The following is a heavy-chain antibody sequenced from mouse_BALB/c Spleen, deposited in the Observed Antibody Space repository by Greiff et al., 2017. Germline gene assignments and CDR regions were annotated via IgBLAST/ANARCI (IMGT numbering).Heavy chain of an antibody. CDR2: IWAGGST. CDR3: ARIYYDYEGTYAMDY. Sequence: VKLVESGPGLVAPSQSLSITCTVSGFSLTSYGVHWVRQPPGKGLEWLGVIWAGGSTNYNSALMSRLSISKDNSKSQVFLKMNSLQTDDTAMYYCARIYYDYEGTYAMDYWGQGTSVTVSS. J-gene: IGHJ4*01. CDR1: GFSLTSYG. V-gene: IGHV2-9*02. D-gene: IGHD2-4*01.